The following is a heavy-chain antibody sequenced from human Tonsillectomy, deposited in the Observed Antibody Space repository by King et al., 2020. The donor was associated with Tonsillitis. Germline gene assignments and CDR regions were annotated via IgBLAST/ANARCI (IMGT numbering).Heavy chain of an antibody. Sequence: QLVQSGGGLVKRGGSLRLSCAASGFTFSDFYMTWIRQAPGKGLEWVSYISSSSSHTNYADSVNGRFTISRDNVKTSLYLQMISLRAEDTAVYYCARKNGAYDYDYWGQGTLVTVSS. CDR1: GFTFSDFY. V-gene: IGHV3-11*05. CDR3: ARKNGAYDYDY. CDR2: ISSSSSHT. D-gene: IGHD5-12*01. J-gene: IGHJ4*02.